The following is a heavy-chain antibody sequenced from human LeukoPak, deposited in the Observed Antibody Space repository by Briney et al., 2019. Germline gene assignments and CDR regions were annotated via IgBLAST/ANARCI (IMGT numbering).Heavy chain of an antibody. J-gene: IGHJ4*02. CDR1: GGSFSNYY. CDR2: INHSGST. D-gene: IGHD3-10*01. V-gene: IGHV4-34*01. Sequence: SETLSLTCAVYGGSFSNYYWSWIRQPPGKGLEWIGEINHSGSTNYNPSLKSRVTISVDTSKNQFSLKLSSVTAADTAVYYCARGRLYGSGYFDYWGQGTLVTVSS. CDR3: ARGRLYGSGYFDY.